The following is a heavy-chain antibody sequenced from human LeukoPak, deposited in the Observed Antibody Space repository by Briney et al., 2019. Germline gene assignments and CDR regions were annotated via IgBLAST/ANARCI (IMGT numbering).Heavy chain of an antibody. V-gene: IGHV3-23*01. CDR2: ISGSGGST. CDR1: GFTFSSYA. J-gene: IGHJ4*02. Sequence: GGSLRLSCAASGFTFSSYAMSWVRQAPGKGLEWVSAISGSGGSTYYADSVKGRFTISRDNSKNTLYLQMNSLRAEDTAVYYCAKASYYYGSSGYYLRYWGQGTLVTVSS. D-gene: IGHD3-22*01. CDR3: AKASYYYGSSGYYLRY.